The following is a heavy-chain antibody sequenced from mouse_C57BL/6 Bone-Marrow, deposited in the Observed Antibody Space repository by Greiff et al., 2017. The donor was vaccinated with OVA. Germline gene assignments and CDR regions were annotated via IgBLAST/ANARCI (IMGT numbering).Heavy chain of an antibody. J-gene: IGHJ2*01. CDR2: IDPSDSYT. V-gene: IGHV1-69*01. CDR3: AREAYYYGSSYRFDY. Sequence: VKLQQSGAELVMPGASVKLSCKASGYTFTSYWMHWVKQRPGQGLEWIGEIDPSDSYTNYNQKFKGKSTLTVDKSSSTAYMQLSSLTSEDSAVYYCAREAYYYGSSYRFDYWGQGTTLTVSS. CDR1: GYTFTSYW. D-gene: IGHD1-1*01.